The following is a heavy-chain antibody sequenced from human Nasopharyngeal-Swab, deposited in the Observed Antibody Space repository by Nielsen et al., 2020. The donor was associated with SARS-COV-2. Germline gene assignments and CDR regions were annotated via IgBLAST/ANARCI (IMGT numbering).Heavy chain of an antibody. CDR1: GFTFSSYS. CDR3: SGRPRHNSSWYNPYYYYGMDV. D-gene: IGHD6-13*01. Sequence: GESLKISCAASGFTFSSYSMNWVRQAPGKGLEWVSSISSSSSYIYYADSVKGRFTISRDHAKNSLYLQINSLRPEDTAVYYCSGRPRHNSSWYNPYYYYGMDVWGQGTTVTVSS. J-gene: IGHJ6*02. CDR2: ISSSSSYI. V-gene: IGHV3-21*01.